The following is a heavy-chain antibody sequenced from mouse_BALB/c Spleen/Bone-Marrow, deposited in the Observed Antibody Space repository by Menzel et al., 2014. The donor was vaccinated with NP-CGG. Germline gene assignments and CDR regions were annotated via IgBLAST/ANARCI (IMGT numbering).Heavy chain of an antibody. CDR1: GFTFSSFG. Sequence: EVQGVESGGGLVQPGGSRKLSCAASGFTFSSFGMHWVRQAPEKGLEWVAYISSGSSTIYYADTVKGRFTISRDNPKNTLFLQMTSLRSEGTAMYYCASSPYGYFDYWGQGTTLTVSS. V-gene: IGHV5-17*02. D-gene: IGHD1-1*01. J-gene: IGHJ2*01. CDR3: ASSPYGYFDY. CDR2: ISSGSSTI.